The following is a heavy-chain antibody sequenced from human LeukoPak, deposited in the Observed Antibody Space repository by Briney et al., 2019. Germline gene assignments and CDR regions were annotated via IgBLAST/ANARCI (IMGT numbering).Heavy chain of an antibody. J-gene: IGHJ4*02. V-gene: IGHV3-11*01. Sequence: KSGGSLRLSCAASGFTFSDYYMSWIRQSPGKGLECVSYISSSGNTIYYADSVKGRFTISRDNAKNSLYLQMNSLRAEDTAVYYCARDLAVAGTWDYWGQGTLVTVSS. D-gene: IGHD6-19*01. CDR1: GFTFSDYY. CDR3: ARDLAVAGTWDY. CDR2: ISSSGNTI.